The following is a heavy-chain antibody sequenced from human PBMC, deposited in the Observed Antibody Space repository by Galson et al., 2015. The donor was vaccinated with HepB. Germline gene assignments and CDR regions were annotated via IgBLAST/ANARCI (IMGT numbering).Heavy chain of an antibody. CDR2: INAGNGNT. CDR1: GYTFTSYA. J-gene: IGHJ6*02. V-gene: IGHV1-3*01. CDR3: ARVGGSSSWWDYYYGMDV. Sequence: SVKVSCKVSGYTFTSYAMHWVRQAPGQRLEWMGWINAGNGNTKYSQKFQGRVTITRDTSASTAYMELSNLRSEDTAVYYCARVGGSSSWWDYYYGMDVWGQGTTVTVSS. D-gene: IGHD6-13*01.